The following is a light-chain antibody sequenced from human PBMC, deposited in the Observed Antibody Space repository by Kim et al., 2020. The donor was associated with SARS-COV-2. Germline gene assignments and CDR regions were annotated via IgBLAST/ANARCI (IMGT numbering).Light chain of an antibody. J-gene: IGKJ2*03. CDR1: QSTPQKEAKTY. V-gene: IGKV2D-29*01. Sequence: QSAAIYCKSTQSTPQKEAKTYLYWYLQNPGQPPQVLIYEASKRFSGVPDRFSGSGSETDFTLKISRVEAEDVGVYYCKQRIELPYSFGQGTKLEI. CDR3: KQRIELPYS. CDR2: EAS.